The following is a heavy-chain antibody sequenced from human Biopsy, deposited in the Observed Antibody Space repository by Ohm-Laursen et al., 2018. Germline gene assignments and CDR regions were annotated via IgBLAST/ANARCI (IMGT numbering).Heavy chain of an antibody. Sequence: GSLRLSCTASGFTVYNNYMTWVRQAPGKGLEWVSLIYSGGDTRYADSVKGRFTISRDSSKNTLYLQMNSLKAEDTAVYYCVRDNSRAPPGDISETFDLWGQGTMVTVSS. CDR3: VRDNSRAPPGDISETFDL. CDR2: IYSGGDT. J-gene: IGHJ3*01. V-gene: IGHV3-66*01. D-gene: IGHD6-19*01. CDR1: GFTVYNNY.